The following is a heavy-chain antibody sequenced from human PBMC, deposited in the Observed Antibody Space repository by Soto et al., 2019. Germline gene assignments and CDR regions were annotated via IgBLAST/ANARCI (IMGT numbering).Heavy chain of an antibody. D-gene: IGHD3-10*01. J-gene: IGHJ6*03. CDR3: ARDVESGNYYKGVYYYYYMDV. CDR1: GFTISAYG. Sequence: EVQLVESGGGLVQPGDSLRLSCAASGFTISAYGFHWVRQAPGKALEYISAISSYGGNIYYANSVKGRFTISRDNSKNTLYLQMGSLRAEDMGVYYCARDVESGNYYKGVYYYYYMDVWGKGTTVTVSS. V-gene: IGHV3-64*01. CDR2: ISSYGGNI.